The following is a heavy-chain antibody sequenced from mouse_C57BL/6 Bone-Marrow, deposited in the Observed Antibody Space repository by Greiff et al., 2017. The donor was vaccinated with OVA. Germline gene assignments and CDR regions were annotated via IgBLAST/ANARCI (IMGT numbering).Heavy chain of an antibody. CDR1: GFTFSDYG. V-gene: IGHV5-17*01. J-gene: IGHJ4*01. CDR3: ARRYYGSSPYYAMDY. D-gene: IGHD1-1*01. Sequence: DVMLVESGGGLVKPGGSLKLSCAASGFTFSDYGMHWVRQAPEKGLEWVAYISSGSSTIYYADNVKGRFTISRDNANNTLFLQMTRLRSEDTAMYYGARRYYGSSPYYAMDYWGQGTSVTVSS. CDR2: ISSGSSTI.